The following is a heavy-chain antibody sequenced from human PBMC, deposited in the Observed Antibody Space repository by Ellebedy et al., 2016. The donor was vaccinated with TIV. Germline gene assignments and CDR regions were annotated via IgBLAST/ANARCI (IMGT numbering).Heavy chain of an antibody. CDR1: GFTFSSYA. D-gene: IGHD2-21*01. V-gene: IGHV3-30*03. CDR3: ARDLHDVAANY. CDR2: MSNDGSNT. J-gene: IGHJ4*02. Sequence: GESLKISCAASGFTFSSYAMHWVRQAPGKGLEWVAVMSNDGSNTYYVDSVRGRFTISRDNAKSTLYLQMNSLRADDTAVYYCARDLHDVAANYWGQGTLVTVSS.